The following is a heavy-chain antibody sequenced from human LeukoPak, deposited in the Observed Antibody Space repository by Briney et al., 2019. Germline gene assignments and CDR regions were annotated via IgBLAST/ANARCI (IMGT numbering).Heavy chain of an antibody. CDR3: ARDRLVTDFDY. J-gene: IGHJ4*02. CDR2: ISYDGSNK. CDR1: GFTFSSYA. Sequence: GGSLRLSCAASGFTFSSYAMHWVRQAPGKGLEWVAVISYDGSNKYYADSVKGRFTISRDNAKNTLYLQMNSLRAEDTAVYYCARDRLVTDFDYWGQGTLVTVSS. V-gene: IGHV3-30*04. D-gene: IGHD2-21*01.